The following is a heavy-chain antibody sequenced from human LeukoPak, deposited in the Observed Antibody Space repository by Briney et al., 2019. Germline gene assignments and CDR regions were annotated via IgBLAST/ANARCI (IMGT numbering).Heavy chain of an antibody. V-gene: IGHV1-2*02. D-gene: IGHD2-2*02. CDR1: GYTFTGYY. J-gene: IGHJ4*02. CDR2: INPNCGGT. CDR3: ARLSGGVCTSCYKSGFDY. Sequence: ASVKVSCKPSGYTFTGYYMHWVRQAPGQGLEWMGWINPNCGGTNYAQKFQGRVTMTRDTSISTAYMELSRLRSDDTAVYYCARLSGGVCTSCYKSGFDYWGQGTLVTVSS.